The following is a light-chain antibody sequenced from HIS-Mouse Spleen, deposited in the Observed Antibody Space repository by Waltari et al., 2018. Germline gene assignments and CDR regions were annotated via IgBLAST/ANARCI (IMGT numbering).Light chain of an antibody. V-gene: IGLV3-10*01. J-gene: IGLJ2*01. CDR1: ALQNTY. CDR2: EDS. CDR3: YSTDSSGNHRV. Sequence: SYELTQPPSVSVYPRHTARTTFPGAALQNTYAYWYQQKSGQAPVLVIYEDSKRPSGIPERFSGSSSGTMATLTISGAQVEDEADYYCYSTDSSGNHRVFGGGTKLTVL.